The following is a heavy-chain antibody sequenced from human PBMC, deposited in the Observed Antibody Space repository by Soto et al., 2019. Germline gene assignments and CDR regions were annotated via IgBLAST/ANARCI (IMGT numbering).Heavy chain of an antibody. CDR2: IGGSGGST. D-gene: IGHD4-4*01. CDR3: AKDQYWGTVSWYLDY. Sequence: GGSLRLSCAASGFTFSSYAMSWVRQAPGKGLEWVSAIGGSGGSTYYADSVKGRFTMSRDNSKNTLYLQMNSLRAEDTAVYYCAKDQYWGTVSWYLDYWGQGTLVTVSS. J-gene: IGHJ4*02. CDR1: GFTFSSYA. V-gene: IGHV3-23*01.